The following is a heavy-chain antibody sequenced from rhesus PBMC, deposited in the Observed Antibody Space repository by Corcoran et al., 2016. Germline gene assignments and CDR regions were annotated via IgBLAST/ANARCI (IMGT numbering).Heavy chain of an antibody. V-gene: IGHV4-80*01. Sequence: QVQLQESGPGLVKPSETLSLSCAVSGASIITYWWSWIRQPPGKGLEWIGERNGNSGSTYDNPSLKSRVTISKDASKNQYSLKLSSVTAADTALYYCARGVDSWNKFDYWGQGALVTVSS. CDR2: RNGNSGST. CDR3: ARGVDSWNKFDY. D-gene: IGHD1-20*01. CDR1: GASIITYW. J-gene: IGHJ4*01.